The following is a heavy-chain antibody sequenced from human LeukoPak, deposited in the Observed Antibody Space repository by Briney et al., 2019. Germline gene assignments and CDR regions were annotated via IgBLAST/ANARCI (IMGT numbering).Heavy chain of an antibody. CDR1: GYTFTGYY. CDR3: ARMDYYDSGNDAFDI. CDR2: ISAYNGNT. Sequence: GASVKVSCKASGYTFTGYYMHWVRQAPGQGLEWMGWISAYNGNTNYAQKLQGRVTMTTDTSTSTAYMELRSLRSDDTAVYYCARMDYYDSGNDAFDIWGQGTMVTVSS. D-gene: IGHD3-22*01. J-gene: IGHJ3*02. V-gene: IGHV1-18*04.